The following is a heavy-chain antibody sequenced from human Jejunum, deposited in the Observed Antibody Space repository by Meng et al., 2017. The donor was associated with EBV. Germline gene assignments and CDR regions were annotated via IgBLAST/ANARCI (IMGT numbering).Heavy chain of an antibody. J-gene: IGHJ4*02. D-gene: IGHD2/OR15-2a*01. CDR2: IYNGGTT. V-gene: IGHV4-61*01. Sequence: QEELRVPGTRLVKPWDTPSLTCTVAGASSTMATYYGSWIRPPPGKGLEWIGYIYNGGTTNYIPSLRTRVTFSLDTSKNQFSLKLSFVTAADTAMYYCAYYLGGGGGVGSWGQGTLVTVSS. CDR3: AYYLGGGGGVGS. CDR1: GASSTMATYY.